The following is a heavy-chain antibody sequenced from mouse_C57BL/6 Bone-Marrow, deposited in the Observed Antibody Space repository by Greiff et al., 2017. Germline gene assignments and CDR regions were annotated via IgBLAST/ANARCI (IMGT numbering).Heavy chain of an antibody. Sequence: QVHVKQPGAELVKPGASVKVSCKASGYTFTSYWMHWVKQRPGQGLEWIGRFHPSDSDTNYNQKFKGKATLTVDKSSSTAYMQLSSLTSEDSAVYYCAITPRWLPWFAYWGQGTLVTVSA. D-gene: IGHD2-3*01. CDR3: AITPRWLPWFAY. V-gene: IGHV1-74*01. CDR2: FHPSDSDT. CDR1: GYTFTSYW. J-gene: IGHJ3*01.